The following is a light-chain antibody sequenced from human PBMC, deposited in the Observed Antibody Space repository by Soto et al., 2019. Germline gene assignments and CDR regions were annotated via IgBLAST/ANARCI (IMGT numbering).Light chain of an antibody. CDR2: GAS. V-gene: IGKV3-15*01. CDR3: QQYNNWPLT. J-gene: IGKJ4*01. CDR1: QSVRSN. Sequence: EIVMTQSPATLSVSPGERATLSCRASQSVRSNLAWYQQKPGQAPRLLIYGASTRATGIPARFRGSGSGTEFTLTISSLQSEDFAVYYCQQYNNWPLTFGGGTKVEIK.